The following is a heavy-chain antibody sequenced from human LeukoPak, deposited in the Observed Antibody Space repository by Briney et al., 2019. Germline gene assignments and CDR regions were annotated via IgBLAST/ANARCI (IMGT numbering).Heavy chain of an antibody. Sequence: PGGSLRLSCAASGFTFSTYAMTWVRQAPGKGLEWVSSIISSSSYIYYADSVKGRFTISRANAKNSLYLQMNSLRAEDTAVYYCARDDGSYSSSPYYFDYWGQGTLVTVSS. CDR2: IISSSSYI. J-gene: IGHJ4*02. D-gene: IGHD6-13*01. CDR3: ARDDGSYSSSPYYFDY. CDR1: GFTFSTYA. V-gene: IGHV3-21*01.